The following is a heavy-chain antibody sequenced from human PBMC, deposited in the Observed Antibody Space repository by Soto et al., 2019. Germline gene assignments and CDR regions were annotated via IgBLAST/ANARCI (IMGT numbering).Heavy chain of an antibody. CDR3: AHRRQTSSSWYFSGSDWFDP. D-gene: IGHD6-13*01. Sequence: QITLKESGPTLVKPTQTLTLTCTFSGFSLSTSGVGVGWIRQPPGKALEWLALIYWDDDKRYSPSLKSRLTNTQDTSKNQVVLTMTNMDPVDTATYYCAHRRQTSSSWYFSGSDWFDPWGQGTLVTVSS. J-gene: IGHJ5*02. V-gene: IGHV2-5*02. CDR2: IYWDDDK. CDR1: GFSLSTSGVG.